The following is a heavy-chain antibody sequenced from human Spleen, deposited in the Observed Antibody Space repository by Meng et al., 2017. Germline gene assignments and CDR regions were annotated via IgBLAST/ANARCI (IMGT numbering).Heavy chain of an antibody. V-gene: IGHV4-34*01. Sequence: VELRAGRAGLLKPSETLSLTCAVYGGTISGYYWSWIRQPPGKGLEWIGEINDSGSTNYNPSLKSRVTISVDTSKNQFSLKLNSVTAADTAVYYCARGPRITVAGGWFDPWGQGTLVTVSS. CDR3: ARGPRITVAGGWFDP. J-gene: IGHJ5*02. D-gene: IGHD4-11*01. CDR1: GGTISGYY. CDR2: INDSGST.